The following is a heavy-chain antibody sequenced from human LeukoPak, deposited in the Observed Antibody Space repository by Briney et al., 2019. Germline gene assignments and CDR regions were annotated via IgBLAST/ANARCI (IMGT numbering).Heavy chain of an antibody. J-gene: IGHJ3*02. Sequence: ASVKVSCKASGYTFTSYGISWVRQAPGQGLEWMGWISAYNGNTIYAQKLQGRVTMTTDTSTSTAYMELRSLRSDDTAVYYCVRRGYVSGSYYPTDDAFDIWGQGTMVTVSS. V-gene: IGHV1-18*01. D-gene: IGHD3-10*01. CDR1: GYTFTSYG. CDR3: VRRGYVSGSYYPTDDAFDI. CDR2: ISAYNGNT.